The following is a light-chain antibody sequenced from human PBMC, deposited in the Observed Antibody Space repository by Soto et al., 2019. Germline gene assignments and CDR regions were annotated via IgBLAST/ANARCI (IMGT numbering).Light chain of an antibody. CDR2: GAS. Sequence: EIVMTQSPATLSVSPGERDTLSCRASQSVSSNLAWYQQKPGQAPRLLIYGASTRATGIPARFSGSGSGTEFTLTISSLQSEDFAVYHCQQYSNWPRTFGQGTKVDIK. V-gene: IGKV3-15*01. CDR3: QQYSNWPRT. J-gene: IGKJ1*01. CDR1: QSVSSN.